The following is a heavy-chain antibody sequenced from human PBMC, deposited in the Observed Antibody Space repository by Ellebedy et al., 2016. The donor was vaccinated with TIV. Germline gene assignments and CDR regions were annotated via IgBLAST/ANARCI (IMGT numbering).Heavy chain of an antibody. CDR3: ARASSGSSYWGYDY. CDR1: GFTFSSYG. CDR2: LSYDGNHK. Sequence: GESLKISCAASGFTFSSYGMHWVRQAPGKGLEWVAVLSYDGNHKYYADSVKGRLTISRDNSKNTLYLQMNSLRVEDTAVYFCARASSGSSYWGYDYWGQGTLVTVSS. D-gene: IGHD3-3*01. J-gene: IGHJ4*02. V-gene: IGHV3-30*03.